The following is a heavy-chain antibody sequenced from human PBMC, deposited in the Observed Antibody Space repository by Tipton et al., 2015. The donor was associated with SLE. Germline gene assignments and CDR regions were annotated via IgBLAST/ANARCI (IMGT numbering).Heavy chain of an antibody. CDR1: GFTFGDYA. D-gene: IGHD3-22*01. J-gene: IGHJ4*02. CDR3: ARQGYDSSGYYFDY. V-gene: IGHV3-21*01. Sequence: SLRLSCTASGFTFGDYAMSWVRQAPGKGLEWVSSISSSSNYIYYADSVKGRFTISRDNAKNSLYLQMNSLRAEDTAVYYCARQGYDSSGYYFDYWGQGTLVTVSS. CDR2: ISSSSNYI.